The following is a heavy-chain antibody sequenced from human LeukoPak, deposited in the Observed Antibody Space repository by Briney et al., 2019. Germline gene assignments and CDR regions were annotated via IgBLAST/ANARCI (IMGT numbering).Heavy chain of an antibody. CDR1: CGSISSYY. CDR3: ARELVGSGEANLFKIYYYYMDV. D-gene: IGHD2-8*02. CDR2: IYTSGST. J-gene: IGHJ6*03. Sequence: SETLSLTFPVSCGSISSYYWSWIRPPAGKGLGWIGRIYTSGSTNYNPSLKSRVTMSVDTSKNQFSLKLSSVTAADTAVYYCARELVGSGEANLFKIYYYYMDVWGKGTTVTISS. V-gene: IGHV4-4*07.